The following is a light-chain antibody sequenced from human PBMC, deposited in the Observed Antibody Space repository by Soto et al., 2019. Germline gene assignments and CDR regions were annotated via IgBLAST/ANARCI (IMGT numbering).Light chain of an antibody. CDR2: KAS. J-gene: IGKJ1*01. CDR3: QQYSTNSS. V-gene: IGKV1-5*03. CDR1: ESISSW. Sequence: DIQMTQSPSTLSAAVGDRVIITCRASESISSWLAWFQQKPGRAPKLLIYKASILESVASSRFSGSESGTDFTLTIGCLQPDDFATYFCQQYSTNSSFGQGTKVEIK.